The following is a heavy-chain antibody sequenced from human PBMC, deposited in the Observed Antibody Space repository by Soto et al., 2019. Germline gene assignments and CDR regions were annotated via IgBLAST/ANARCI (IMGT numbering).Heavy chain of an antibody. V-gene: IGHV4-61*01. CDR2: VYFTGTT. D-gene: IGHD2-8*01. CDR3: SRYCNNSDCSHLYYFDX. CDR1: GGSVSNVMYY. Sequence: TLSRTCTVSGGSVSNVMYYWSWIRQPPGKGLEWIGKVYFTGTTIYNPSIKSRVTISVDTYKDQFLLKLTSVTAAYTAVYYCSRYCNNSDCSHLYYFDXWGLGTLVPVSX. J-gene: IGHJ4*02.